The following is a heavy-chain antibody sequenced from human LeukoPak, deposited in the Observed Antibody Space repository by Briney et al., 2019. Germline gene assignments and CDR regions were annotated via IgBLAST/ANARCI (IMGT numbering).Heavy chain of an antibody. CDR2: IYYSGSN. CDR3: ASVRGLWFGELGGYFQH. Sequence: KPSETLSLTCTVSGGSISSSSYYWGWIRQPPGKGLEWIGSIYYSGSNYYTPSLQSRVSISVDTSKNQFSLKLTSVTAADTAVYYCASVRGLWFGELGGYFQHWGQGTLVTVSS. V-gene: IGHV4-39*07. J-gene: IGHJ1*01. CDR1: GGSISSSSYY. D-gene: IGHD3-10*01.